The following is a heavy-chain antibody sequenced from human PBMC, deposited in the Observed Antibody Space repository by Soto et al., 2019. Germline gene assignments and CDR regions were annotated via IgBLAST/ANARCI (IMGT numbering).Heavy chain of an antibody. CDR1: GFTFSSYS. CDR2: ISSSSSYI. V-gene: IGHV3-21*01. Sequence: EVQLVESGGGLVKPGGSLRLSCAASGFTFSSYSMNWVRQAPGKGLEWVSSISSSSSYIYYADSVKGRFTISRDNAKNSLYLQINSLRAEDTAVYYCAGGSYRYYYGMDVWGQGTTVTVSS. CDR3: AGGSYRYYYGMDV. D-gene: IGHD1-26*01. J-gene: IGHJ6*02.